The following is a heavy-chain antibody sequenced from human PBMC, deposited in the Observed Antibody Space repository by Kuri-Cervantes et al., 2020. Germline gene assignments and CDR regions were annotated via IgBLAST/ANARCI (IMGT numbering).Heavy chain of an antibody. CDR2: LYYSGTT. J-gene: IGHJ4*02. Sequence: SETLSLTCTVSGGSISSSGYYWGWIRQPPGKGLEWIGSLYYSGTTYYNSSLKSRVTMSVDTSKNQFSLRLNSVTATDTAIYYCARHMGSSGYDSDYWGQGTLVTVSS. CDR1: GGSISSSGYY. CDR3: ARHMGSSGYDSDY. D-gene: IGHD5-12*01. V-gene: IGHV4-39*01.